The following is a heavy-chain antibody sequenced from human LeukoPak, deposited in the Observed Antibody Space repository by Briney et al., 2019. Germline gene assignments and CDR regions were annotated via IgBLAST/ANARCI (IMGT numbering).Heavy chain of an antibody. V-gene: IGHV1-69*04. CDR3: ARQIVGATFGSLDY. Sequence: SVKVSCKASGYTFTSYGISWVRQAPGQGLEWMGRIIPILDIPNYAQKFQGRVTITADKSTSTAYMELSSLRSEDTAVYYCARQIVGATFGSLDYWGQGTLVTVSS. CDR1: GYTFTSYG. J-gene: IGHJ4*02. D-gene: IGHD1-26*01. CDR2: IIPILDIP.